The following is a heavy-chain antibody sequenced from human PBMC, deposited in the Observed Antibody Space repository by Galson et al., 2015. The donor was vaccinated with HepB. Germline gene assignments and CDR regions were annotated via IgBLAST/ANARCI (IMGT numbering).Heavy chain of an antibody. CDR3: AADRGLYSYGSRNKGPNYYYYYMVV. Sequence: SVKVSCKASGFTFTSSAMQWVRQARGQRLEWIGWIVVGSGNTNYAQKFQERVTITRDMSTSTAYMELSSLRSEDTAVYYCAADRGLYSYGSRNKGPNYYYYYMVVWGKGTTVTVSS. J-gene: IGHJ6*03. CDR2: IVVGSGNT. V-gene: IGHV1-58*02. CDR1: GFTFTSSA. D-gene: IGHD5-18*01.